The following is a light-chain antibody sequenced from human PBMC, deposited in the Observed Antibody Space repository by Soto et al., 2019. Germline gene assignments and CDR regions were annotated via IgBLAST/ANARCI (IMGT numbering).Light chain of an antibody. J-gene: IGKJ5*01. V-gene: IGKV1-17*01. CDR1: QTIRNY. CDR2: AAS. Sequence: DIHITHSPSRLSASVLYRFTITCLASQTIRNYLNWYQQKPGEAPKLLIYAASRLQSGVPSRFSGSGSGTEFTLAISSLQPEDFATYYCQQFNDYPITFGQGTRLEIK. CDR3: QQFNDYPIT.